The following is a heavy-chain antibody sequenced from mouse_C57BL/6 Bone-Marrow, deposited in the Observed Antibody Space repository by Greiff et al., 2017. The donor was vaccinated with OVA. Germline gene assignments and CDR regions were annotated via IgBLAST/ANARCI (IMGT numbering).Heavy chain of an antibody. V-gene: IGHV1-15*01. D-gene: IGHD2-3*01. CDR2: IDPETGGT. CDR3: TRDGLRGFFDY. J-gene: IGHJ2*01. CDR1: GYTFTDYE. Sequence: VQLQQSGAELVRPGASVTLSCKASGYTFTDYEMHWVKQTPVHGLEWTGAIDPETGGTAYNQKFKGKAILTADKSSSTAYMELRSLTSEDSAVYYCTRDGLRGFFDYWGQGTTLTVSS.